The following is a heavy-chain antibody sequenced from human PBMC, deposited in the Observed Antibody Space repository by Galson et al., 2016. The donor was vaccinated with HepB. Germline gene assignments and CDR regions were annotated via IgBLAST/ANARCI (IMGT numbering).Heavy chain of an antibody. D-gene: IGHD6-19*01. J-gene: IGHJ5*02. Sequence: SETLSLTCTVSGVSVSRSTYYWGWIRQPPGKGLEWIGYMLHSGNTNYNPSLKSRVTMSVDTSKNQFSLNLSSVTAADTAVYYCARVGYASGWYPPFNWLDPWGQGILVTVSS. V-gene: IGHV4-61*01. CDR2: MLHSGNT. CDR3: ARVGYASGWYPPFNWLDP. CDR1: GVSVSRSTYY.